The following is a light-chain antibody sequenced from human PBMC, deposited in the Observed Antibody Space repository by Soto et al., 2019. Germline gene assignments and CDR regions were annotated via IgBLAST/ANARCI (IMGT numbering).Light chain of an antibody. CDR2: DTS. V-gene: IGKV3-11*01. Sequence: EIVLIQSPATLSLSPGERATLSCRASQSVTRYLAWYQQKPGQAPRLLIYDTSNRATDIPARFSGSGSGTDFTLTISSLEPEDFAIYYCQQRNSWPLTFGGGTKVEI. CDR1: QSVTRY. J-gene: IGKJ4*01. CDR3: QQRNSWPLT.